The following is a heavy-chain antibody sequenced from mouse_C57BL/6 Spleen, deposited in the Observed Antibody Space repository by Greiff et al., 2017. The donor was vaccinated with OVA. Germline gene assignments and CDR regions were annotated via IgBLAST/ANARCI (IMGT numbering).Heavy chain of an antibody. CDR2: IDPSDSYT. Sequence: VQLQQPGAELVMPGASVKLSCKASGYTFTSYWMHWVKQRPGQGLEWIGEIDPSDSYTNYNQKFKGKSTLTVDKSSSTAYMRLSSLTSEDSAVYYCARASLGDYWGQGTTLTVSS. J-gene: IGHJ2*01. D-gene: IGHD6-1*01. CDR3: ARASLGDY. CDR1: GYTFTSYW. V-gene: IGHV1-69*01.